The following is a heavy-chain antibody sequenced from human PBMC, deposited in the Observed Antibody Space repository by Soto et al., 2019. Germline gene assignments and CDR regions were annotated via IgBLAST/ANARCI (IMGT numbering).Heavy chain of an antibody. Sequence: GQLVESGGGLVQPGDSLRLSCAASGFTFNTYWMTWVRQAPGKGLEWVANIGLDGSEKHYVDSVKGRFTISRDNAKNSLYLQMNFLRAEDTAIYYCARGGSDMDVWGKGTTVTVSS. CDR2: IGLDGSEK. CDR3: ARGGSDMDV. CDR1: GFTFNTYW. V-gene: IGHV3-7*01. D-gene: IGHD3-10*01. J-gene: IGHJ6*03.